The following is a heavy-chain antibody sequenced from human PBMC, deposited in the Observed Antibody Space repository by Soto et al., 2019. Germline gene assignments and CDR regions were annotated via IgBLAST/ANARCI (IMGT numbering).Heavy chain of an antibody. CDR3: AREIPTAGHFDY. Sequence: SETLSLTCTVSGGSITGSYGSWIRRPPGKGLEWMGFIYYTGSTNYNPSLKSRITISVDKSKNQFSLKLSSVTAADTAVYYCAREIPTAGHFDYWGQGTLVTVSS. D-gene: IGHD6-13*01. J-gene: IGHJ4*02. CDR2: IYYTGST. V-gene: IGHV4-59*01. CDR1: GGSITGSY.